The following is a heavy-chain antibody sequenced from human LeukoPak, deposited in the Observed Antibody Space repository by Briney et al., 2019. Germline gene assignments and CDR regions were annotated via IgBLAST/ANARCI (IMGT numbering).Heavy chain of an antibody. J-gene: IGHJ4*02. V-gene: IGHV3-23*01. CDR2: ISGSGGST. D-gene: IGHD3-22*01. CDR1: GFTFSSYA. Sequence: GGSLRLSCAASGFTFSSYAMSWVRQAPGKGVEWVSAISGSGGSTYYADSVKGRFTISRDNSKNTLYLQMNSLRAEDTAVYYCAKSTYYYDSSGYYYENYFDYWGQGTLVTVSS. CDR3: AKSTYYYDSSGYYYENYFDY.